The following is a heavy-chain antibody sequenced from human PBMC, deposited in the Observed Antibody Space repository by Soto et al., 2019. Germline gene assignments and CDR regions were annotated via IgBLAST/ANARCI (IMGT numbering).Heavy chain of an antibody. J-gene: IGHJ5*02. V-gene: IGHV3-30*03. CDR1: GFTFSSYG. D-gene: IGHD4-17*01. Sequence: HPGGSLRLSCAASGFTFSSYGMHWVRQAPGKGLEWVTVISYDGSNKYYADSVKGRFTISRDNSKNTLYLQMNSLRAEDTAVYYCTRPTVTTGWFDPWGQGTLVTVSS. CDR3: TRPTVTTGWFDP. CDR2: ISYDGSNK.